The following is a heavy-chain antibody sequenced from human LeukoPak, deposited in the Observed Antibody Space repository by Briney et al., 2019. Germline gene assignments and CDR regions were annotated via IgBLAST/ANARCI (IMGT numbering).Heavy chain of an antibody. CDR1: GDTFNNYL. V-gene: IGHV5-51*01. D-gene: IGHD3-22*01. CDR2: IYPGDSDT. J-gene: IGHJ4*02. Sequence: GESLKISCKAIGDTFNNYLFAWVRQTPGKGLEWMGIIYPGDSDTKYSPSFQGQVTISADKSITTAYLQWSSLKTSDTAIYFCASSDYYDSSTQSSGWYFDYWGQGSLVTDSS. CDR3: ASSDYYDSSTQSSGWYFDY.